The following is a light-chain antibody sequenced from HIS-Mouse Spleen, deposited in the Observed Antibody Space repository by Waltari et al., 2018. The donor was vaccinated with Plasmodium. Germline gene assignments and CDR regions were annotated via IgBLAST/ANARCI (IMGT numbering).Light chain of an antibody. CDR1: SSAVGGYNY. J-gene: IGLJ1*01. V-gene: IGLV2-11*01. CDR2: DVS. CDR3: CSYAGSYTYV. Sequence: QSALTQPRSVSGSPGQSVTISCTGTSSAVGGYNYVSWYQQHPGKAPKLMVYDVSKRRSWVPDRCSGSKSGNTASLTISGLQAEDEADYYCCSYAGSYTYVFGTGTKVTVL.